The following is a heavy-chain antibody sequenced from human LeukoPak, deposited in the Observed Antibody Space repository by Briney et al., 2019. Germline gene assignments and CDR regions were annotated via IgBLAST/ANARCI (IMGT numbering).Heavy chain of an antibody. CDR3: AKEPYYYDSSGYPGVDY. CDR1: GFTFSSYA. J-gene: IGHJ4*02. V-gene: IGHV3-23*01. CDR2: ISGSGGST. D-gene: IGHD3-22*01. Sequence: GGSLRLSCAASGFTFSSYAMSWVRQAPGKGLEWVSAISGSGGSTYYADSVKGRFTISRDNSKNTLYLQMNSLRAEDTAVYYCAKEPYYYDSSGYPGVDYWGQGTLVTVSS.